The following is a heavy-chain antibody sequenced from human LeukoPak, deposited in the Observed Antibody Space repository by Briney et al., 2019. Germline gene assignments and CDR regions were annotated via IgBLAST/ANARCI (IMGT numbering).Heavy chain of an antibody. Sequence: SETLSLTCAVYGGSFSGCYWSWIRQPPGKGLEWIGEINHSGSTNYNPSLKSRVTISVDTSKNQFSLKLSSVTAADTAVYYCARGRLGGDFWSGYPRGWFDPWGQGTLVTVSS. CDR1: GGSFSGCY. D-gene: IGHD3-3*01. J-gene: IGHJ5*02. CDR2: INHSGST. V-gene: IGHV4-34*01. CDR3: ARGRLGGDFWSGYPRGWFDP.